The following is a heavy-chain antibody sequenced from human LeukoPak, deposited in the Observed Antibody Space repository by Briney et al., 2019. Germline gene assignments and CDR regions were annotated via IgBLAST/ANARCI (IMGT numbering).Heavy chain of an antibody. CDR2: INHSGST. Sequence: SETLSLTCAVYGGSFSGYYWSWIRQPPGKGLEWIGEINHSGSTNYNPSLKSRVTISVDTSKNQFSLKLSSVTAADTAVYYCARGGVEMEMAYNWSDPWGQGTLVTVSS. CDR3: ARGGVEMEMAYNWSDP. D-gene: IGHD5-24*01. V-gene: IGHV4-34*01. CDR1: GGSFSGYY. J-gene: IGHJ5*02.